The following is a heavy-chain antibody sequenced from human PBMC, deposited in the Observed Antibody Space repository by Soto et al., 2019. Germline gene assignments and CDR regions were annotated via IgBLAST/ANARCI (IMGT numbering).Heavy chain of an antibody. V-gene: IGHV1-2*04. CDR1: GYTFTGYY. CDR3: ARSEGSGSYSRGGAVNWFDP. Sequence: QVQLVQSGAEVKKPGASVKVSCKASGYTFTGYYMHWVRQAPGQGLEWMGWINPNSGGTNYAQKFQGWVTMTRDTSVSTAYMELSRLRSDDTAVYYCARSEGSGSYSRGGAVNWFDPWGQGTLVTVSS. J-gene: IGHJ5*02. CDR2: INPNSGGT. D-gene: IGHD3-10*01.